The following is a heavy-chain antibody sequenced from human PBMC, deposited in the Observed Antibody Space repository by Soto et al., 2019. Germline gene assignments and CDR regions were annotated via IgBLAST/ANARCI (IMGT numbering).Heavy chain of an antibody. CDR2: IKQDGSEK. V-gene: IGHV3-7*01. D-gene: IGHD5-18*01. CDR3: ARDEATWIQQPTDYYGMDV. J-gene: IGHJ6*02. CDR1: GFTFSSYW. Sequence: PGGSLRLSCVASGFTFSSYWMSWVRQAPGKGLEWVANIKQDGSEKYYVDSVKGRFTLSRDNAKNSLYLQMNSPTVEDTAVYYCARDEATWIQQPTDYYGMDVWGQGTTVTVSS.